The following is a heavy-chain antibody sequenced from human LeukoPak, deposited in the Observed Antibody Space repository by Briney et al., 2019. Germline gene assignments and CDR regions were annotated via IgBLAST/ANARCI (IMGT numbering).Heavy chain of an antibody. D-gene: IGHD2-21*02. J-gene: IGHJ3*02. Sequence: SETLSLTCTVSGGSISSSSYYWGWIRQPPGKGLEWIGSIYYSGSTYYNPSLKSRVTMSVDTSKNQFSLKLSSVTAADTAAYYCARGGYIVVVTEDTFDIWGQGTMVTVSS. CDR2: IYYSGST. V-gene: IGHV4-39*01. CDR3: ARGGYIVVVTEDTFDI. CDR1: GGSISSSSYY.